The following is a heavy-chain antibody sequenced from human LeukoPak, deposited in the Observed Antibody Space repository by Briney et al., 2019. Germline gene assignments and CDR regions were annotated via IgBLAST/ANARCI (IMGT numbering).Heavy chain of an antibody. CDR1: GYTFTSYG. V-gene: IGHV1-18*01. J-gene: IGHJ6*02. CDR3: ARERVVVVPAAIGVNYYYYGMDV. Sequence: ASVKVSCKASGYTFTSYGISWVRQAPVQGLEWMGWISTYNGNTNYAQKLQGRVTMTTDTSTSTAYMELRSLRSDDTAVYYCARERVVVVPAAIGVNYYYYGMDVWGQGTTVTVSS. D-gene: IGHD2-2*02. CDR2: ISTYNGNT.